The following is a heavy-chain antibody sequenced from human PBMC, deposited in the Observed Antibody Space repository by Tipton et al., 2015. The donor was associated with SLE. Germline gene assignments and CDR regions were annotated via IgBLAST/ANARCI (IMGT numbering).Heavy chain of an antibody. CDR2: INHSGST. D-gene: IGHD3-16*01. V-gene: IGHV4-34*01. Sequence: LRLSCAVYGGSFSGYYWSWIRRPPGKGLEWIGEINHSGSTNYNPSLKSRVTISVDTSKNQFSLKLSSVTAADTAVYYCARCGGARDYWGQGTLVTVSS. CDR3: ARCGGARDY. J-gene: IGHJ4*02. CDR1: GGSFSGYY.